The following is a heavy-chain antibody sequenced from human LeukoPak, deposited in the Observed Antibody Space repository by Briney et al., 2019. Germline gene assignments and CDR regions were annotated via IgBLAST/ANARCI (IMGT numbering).Heavy chain of an antibody. CDR3: AKAPVWNYYYGLDV. Sequence: GGSLRLSCAASGFTFSNYWMHWVRHAPGKGLEWVSGITTSGSTYYADSVKGRFTISRENSNNTLYLHMDSLRAEDTAVYYCAKAPVWNYYYGLDVWGQGTTVTVSS. CDR1: GFTFSNYW. D-gene: IGHD2-21*01. CDR2: ITTSGST. V-gene: IGHV3-23*01. J-gene: IGHJ6*02.